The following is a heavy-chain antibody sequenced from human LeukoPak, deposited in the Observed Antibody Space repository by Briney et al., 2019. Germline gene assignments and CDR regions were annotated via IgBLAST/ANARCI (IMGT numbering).Heavy chain of an antibody. CDR1: GFTFSSYG. V-gene: IGHV3-7*01. D-gene: IGHD6-13*01. Sequence: PGGSVRLSCAASGFTFSSYGMSWVRQAPGKGLEWVANIKQDGSEKYYVDSVKGRFTISRDNAKNSLYLQMNSLRAEDTAVYYCARDLYSSSWLDAFDIWGQGTMVTVSS. CDR2: IKQDGSEK. CDR3: ARDLYSSSWLDAFDI. J-gene: IGHJ3*02.